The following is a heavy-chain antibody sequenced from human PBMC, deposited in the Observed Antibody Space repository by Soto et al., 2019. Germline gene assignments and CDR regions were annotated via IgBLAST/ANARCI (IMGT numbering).Heavy chain of an antibody. V-gene: IGHV1-2*02. J-gene: IGHJ5*02. D-gene: IGHD6-13*01. Sequence: XSVKVSCNASGYTFTCYYMHLVRQAPGQGLEWMGWINPNSGGTNYAQKFQGRVTMTRDTSISTAYMELSRLRSDDTAVYYCARGQIAAAGSTWGQGTLVTVSS. CDR3: ARGQIAAAGST. CDR1: GYTFTCYY. CDR2: INPNSGGT.